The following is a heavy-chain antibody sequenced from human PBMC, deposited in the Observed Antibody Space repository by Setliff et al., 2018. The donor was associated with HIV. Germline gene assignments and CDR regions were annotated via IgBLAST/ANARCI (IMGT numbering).Heavy chain of an antibody. CDR1: GYTFTSYA. V-gene: IGHV1-3*01. Sequence: ASVKVSCKASGYTFTSYAMHWVRQAPGQRLEWMGWINAGNGNTKYSQKFQGRVTITRDTSATTVYMELSRLRSEDTGLYYCARGGPFLPFYFNFWGQGTLVTVSS. CDR3: ARGGPFLPFYFNF. CDR2: INAGNGNT. D-gene: IGHD3-16*01. J-gene: IGHJ4*02.